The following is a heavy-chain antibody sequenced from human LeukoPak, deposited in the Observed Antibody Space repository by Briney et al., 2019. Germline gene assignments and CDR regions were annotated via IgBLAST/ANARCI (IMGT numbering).Heavy chain of an antibody. D-gene: IGHD2-2*01. CDR3: ARDAYEYASES. V-gene: IGHV3-7*01. CDR1: GFRFSSYW. J-gene: IGHJ5*02. Sequence: QSGGSLRLSCAASGFRFSSYWMTWVRQAPGKGLEWVANLNQDGSDKKYVDSVKGRFTISRDNAKNSLYLQMNSLRVEDTALYYCARDAYEYASESWGQGTLVTVSS. CDR2: LNQDGSDK.